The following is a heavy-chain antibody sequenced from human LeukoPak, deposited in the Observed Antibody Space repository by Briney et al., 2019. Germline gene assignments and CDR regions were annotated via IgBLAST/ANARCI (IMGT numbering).Heavy chain of an antibody. J-gene: IGHJ4*02. Sequence: ASVKVSCKASGYTFSDYFMHWVRQAPGQGVEWVGWINPKSGGANSAQKFQGRVTMNRDTSISTGYMELSSLRSDDTAIYYCARDRYGDGFAVFDYWGQGTLVTVSS. V-gene: IGHV1-2*02. CDR1: GYTFSDYF. D-gene: IGHD5-24*01. CDR3: ARDRYGDGFAVFDY. CDR2: INPKSGGA.